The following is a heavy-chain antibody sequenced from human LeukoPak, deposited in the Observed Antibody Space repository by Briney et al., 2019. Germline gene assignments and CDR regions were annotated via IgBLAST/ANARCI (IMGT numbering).Heavy chain of an antibody. CDR1: GYSISSGYY. Sequence: SETLSLTCTVSGYSISSGYYWGWIRQPPGKGLEWIGSIYHSGSTYYNPSLKSRVTISVDTSKNQFSLKLSSVTAADTAVYYCARVAAAVAYHYMDVWGKGTTDTVSS. D-gene: IGHD6-13*01. V-gene: IGHV4-38-2*02. CDR2: IYHSGST. CDR3: ARVAAAVAYHYMDV. J-gene: IGHJ6*03.